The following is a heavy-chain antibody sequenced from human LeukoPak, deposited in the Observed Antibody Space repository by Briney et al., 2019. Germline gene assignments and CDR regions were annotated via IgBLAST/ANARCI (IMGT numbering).Heavy chain of an antibody. J-gene: IGHJ6*03. Sequence: GRSLRLSCAASGFTFDDYAMHWVRQAPGKGLEWVSGISWNSGSIGYADSVKGRFTISRDNAKNSLYLQMNSLRAEDTAVYYCARVGYDFWSGYYSMPNYYYYYMDVWGKGTTVTVSS. D-gene: IGHD3-3*01. CDR1: GFTFDDYA. V-gene: IGHV3-9*01. CDR2: ISWNSGSI. CDR3: ARVGYDFWSGYYSMPNYYYYYMDV.